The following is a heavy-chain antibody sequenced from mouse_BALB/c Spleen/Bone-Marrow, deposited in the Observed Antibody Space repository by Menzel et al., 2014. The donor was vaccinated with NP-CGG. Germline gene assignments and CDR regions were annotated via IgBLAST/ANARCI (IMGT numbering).Heavy chain of an antibody. CDR2: INPSTGYT. D-gene: IGHD1-1*01. CDR1: GYTFTRYW. CDR3: ARGDYYCNGGAMDY. J-gene: IGHJ4*01. V-gene: IGHV1-7*01. Sequence: VQRAESGAELAKPGASVKMSCKASGYTFTRYWIHWVKPGPGQGLEWIGYINPSTGYTEYNQKFKDKATLTADKSSSTAYMQLSSLTSEDSAVYYCARGDYYCNGGAMDYWGQGTSVTVSS.